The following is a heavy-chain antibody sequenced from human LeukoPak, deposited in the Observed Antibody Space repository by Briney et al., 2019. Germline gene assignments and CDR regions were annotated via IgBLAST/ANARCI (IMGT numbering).Heavy chain of an antibody. D-gene: IGHD2-21*02. J-gene: IGHJ4*02. CDR1: GFTFSGSA. CDR2: IRSKVYGYAT. V-gene: IGHV3-73*01. CDR3: TVAYCGSDCYSGY. Sequence: GGSLKLSCAASGFTFSGSAIHWVRQASGKGLEWVGRIRSKVYGYATAYAASVKGRFTISRDDSKNTAYLQMNSLKIEDTAVYYCTVAYCGSDCYSGYWGQGTLVTVSS.